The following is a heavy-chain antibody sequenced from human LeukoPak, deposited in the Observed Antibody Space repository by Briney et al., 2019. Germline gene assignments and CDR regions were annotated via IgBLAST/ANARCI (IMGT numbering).Heavy chain of an antibody. J-gene: IGHJ4*02. V-gene: IGHV4-30-2*01. CDR3: ARAYGSGSYYLLDY. Sequence: GEIYHSGSTYYNPSLKSRVTISVDRSKNQFSMKLSSVTAADTAVYYCARAYGSGSYYLLDYWGQGTLVTVSS. CDR2: IYHSGST. D-gene: IGHD3-10*01.